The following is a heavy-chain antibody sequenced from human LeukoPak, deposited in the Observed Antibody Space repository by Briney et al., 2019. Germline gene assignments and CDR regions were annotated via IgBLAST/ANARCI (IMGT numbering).Heavy chain of an antibody. D-gene: IGHD3-10*01. V-gene: IGHV1-69*13. CDR1: GGTFSSYA. CDR3: ARDMDPDAFDI. J-gene: IGHJ3*02. Sequence: ASVTVSCKASGGTFSSYAISWVRQAPGQGLEWMGGIIPIFGTANYAQKFQGRVTITADESTSTAYMELSSLRSEDTAVYYCARDMDPDAFDIWGQGTMVTVSS. CDR2: IIPIFGTA.